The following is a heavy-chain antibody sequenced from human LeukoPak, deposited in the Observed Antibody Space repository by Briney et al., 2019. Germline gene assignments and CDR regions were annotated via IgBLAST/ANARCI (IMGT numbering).Heavy chain of an antibody. D-gene: IGHD5-24*01. V-gene: IGHV4-59*08. CDR3: ARGARAGYNLEPFDY. J-gene: IGHJ4*02. CDR2: IYYSGST. Sequence: SETLSLTCTVSGGPKSSYYWSWIRQPPGKGLEWIGYIYYSGSTKYNPSLKSRVTISVDTSKNQFSLKLSSVTAADTAVYYCARGARAGYNLEPFDYWGQGTLVTVSS. CDR1: GGPKSSYY.